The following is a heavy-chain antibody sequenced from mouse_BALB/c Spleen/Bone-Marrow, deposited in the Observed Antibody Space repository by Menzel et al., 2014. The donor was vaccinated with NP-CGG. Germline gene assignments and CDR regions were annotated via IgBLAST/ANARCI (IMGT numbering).Heavy chain of an antibody. CDR2: FHPYNDDT. CDR3: ERGRRMDY. V-gene: IGHV1-47*01. CDR1: GYTFTTYP. Sequence: VKLVESGAELVKPGASVKMSCKAFGYTFTTYPIEWMKQNHGKSLEWIGNFHPYNDDTKYNEKFKGKAKLTVEKSSSTFYLELSGLTSDDSAVYYCERGRRMDYWGQGPSLTVSP. J-gene: IGHJ4*01.